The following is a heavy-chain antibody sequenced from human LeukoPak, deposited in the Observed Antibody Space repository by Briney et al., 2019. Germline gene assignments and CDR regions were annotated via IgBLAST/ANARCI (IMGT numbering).Heavy chain of an antibody. D-gene: IGHD2-8*01. V-gene: IGHV4-34*01. CDR3: AQNGQSGFSFDP. J-gene: IGHJ5*02. CDR2: GSDVGGT. Sequence: SETLSLTCAVYGASLNGHYWSWIRQPPGKGLEWIGEGSDVGGTKYNPSLKSRVTISADTSKDQFSLKLSSVTAADTAVYYCAQNGQSGFSFDPWGQGTLVTVSS. CDR1: GASLNGHY.